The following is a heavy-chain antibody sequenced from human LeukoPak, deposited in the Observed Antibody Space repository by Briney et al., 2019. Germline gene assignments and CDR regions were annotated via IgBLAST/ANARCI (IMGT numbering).Heavy chain of an antibody. J-gene: IGHJ4*02. Sequence: PGGSLRLSCAASGFTFSSYSMNWVRQAPGKGLEWVSYISSSSSTIYYADSVKGRFTIPRDNAKNSLYLQMNSLRAEDTAVYYCARHLSGITGYTYGRGIDYWGQGTLVTVSS. CDR3: ARHLSGITGYTYGRGIDY. V-gene: IGHV3-48*01. CDR1: GFTFSSYS. D-gene: IGHD5-18*01. CDR2: ISSSSSTI.